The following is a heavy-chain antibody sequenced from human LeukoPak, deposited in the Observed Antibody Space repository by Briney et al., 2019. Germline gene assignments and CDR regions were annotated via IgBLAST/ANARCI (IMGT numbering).Heavy chain of an antibody. CDR3: TKASGYSSGSIDY. Sequence: GRSLRLSCAASGFTFDDYGMHWVRQAPGKGLEWVSGISWNSGSIGYADSVKGRFTISRDNAKSTLYLQMNSLRPEDMALYYCTKASGYSSGSIDYWGQGTLVTGSS. CDR2: ISWNSGSI. V-gene: IGHV3-9*03. CDR1: GFTFDDYG. D-gene: IGHD5-18*01. J-gene: IGHJ4*02.